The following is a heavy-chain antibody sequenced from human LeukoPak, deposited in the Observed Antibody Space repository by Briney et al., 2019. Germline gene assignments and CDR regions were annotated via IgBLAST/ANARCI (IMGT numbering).Heavy chain of an antibody. CDR2: INPDGSQK. CDR1: GFTFSLYW. J-gene: IGHJ5*02. CDR3: AKRPSIIVGVSNWFDP. Sequence: GGSLRLSCAASGFTFSLYWMTWVRHSPGKGLEWVADINPDGSQKYSVDSVKGRFTISRDNAKNSLYLQMNSLRAEDTAVYYCAKRPSIIVGVSNWFDPWGQGTLVTVSS. V-gene: IGHV3-7*03. D-gene: IGHD1-26*01.